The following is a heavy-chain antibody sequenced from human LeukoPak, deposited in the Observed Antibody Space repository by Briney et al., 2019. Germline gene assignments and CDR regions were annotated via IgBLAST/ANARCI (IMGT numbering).Heavy chain of an antibody. CDR1: GGSFSGYY. V-gene: IGHV4-34*01. CDR3: ARGRNYDFWSGFSNWFDP. J-gene: IGHJ5*02. CDR2: INHSGST. Sequence: SETLSLTCAVYGGSFSGYYWSWIRHPPGKGPEWIGEINHSGSTNYNTSLRSRVTISVDTPKNQFSLKLSSVTTADTAVYYCARGRNYDFWSGFSNWFDPWGQGTLVTVSS. D-gene: IGHD3-3*01.